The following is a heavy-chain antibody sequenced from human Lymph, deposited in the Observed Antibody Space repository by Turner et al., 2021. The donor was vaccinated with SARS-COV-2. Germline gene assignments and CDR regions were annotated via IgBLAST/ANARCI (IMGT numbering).Heavy chain of an antibody. CDR2: MNPNSGNT. CDR3: ARAAQLTVWFDP. Sequence: QVQLVPSGAEVKKPGASVKVSCKASGYTFTSYDINWVRQATGQGLEWMGWMNPNSGNTGYAENFQGRVTMTRNTSIITAYMELSSLRSEDTTVYYCARAAQLTVWFDPWGQGTLVTVSS. D-gene: IGHD3-9*01. V-gene: IGHV1-8*01. CDR1: GYTFTSYD. J-gene: IGHJ5*02.